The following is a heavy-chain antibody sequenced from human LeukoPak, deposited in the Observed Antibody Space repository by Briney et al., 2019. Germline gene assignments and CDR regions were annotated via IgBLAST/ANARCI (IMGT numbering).Heavy chain of an antibody. D-gene: IGHD3-10*01. J-gene: IGHJ4*02. Sequence: MPSETLSLTCTVSGGSISSSSYDWGWIRQTPGKGLEWIGSIYYSGSTYYNPSLKSRVTISVDTSKNQFSLKLSSVTAADTAVYYCASYYGSGSERNFDYWGQGTLVTVSS. CDR3: ASYYGSGSERNFDY. CDR2: IYYSGST. V-gene: IGHV4-39*01. CDR1: GGSISSSSYD.